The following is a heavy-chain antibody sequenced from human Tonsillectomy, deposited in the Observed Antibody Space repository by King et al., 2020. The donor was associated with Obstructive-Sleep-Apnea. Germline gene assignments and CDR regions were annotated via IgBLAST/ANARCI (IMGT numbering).Heavy chain of an antibody. CDR1: GYTFTSYT. Sequence: QLVQSGAEVKKPGASVKVSCKASGYTFTSYTMHWVRQAPGQRLEWMGWINAGNGNTKYSQKFQGRVTITRDTSASTAYMELSSLRSEDTAVYYCARADSGSYLINYWGQGTLVTVSS. V-gene: IGHV1-3*01. D-gene: IGHD1-26*01. CDR2: INAGNGNT. J-gene: IGHJ4*02. CDR3: ARADSGSYLINY.